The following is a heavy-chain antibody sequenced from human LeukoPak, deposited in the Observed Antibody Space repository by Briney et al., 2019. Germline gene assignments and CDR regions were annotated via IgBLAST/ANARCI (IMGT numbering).Heavy chain of an antibody. CDR3: IRYGYNLAEYSQH. CDR1: GFTFSSYA. Sequence: GRSLRLSCAASGFTFSSYAMHWVRQAPGKGLEWVAVISYDGSNKYYADSVKGRFTISRDNSKNTLYLQMNSLKTEDTAVYFCIRYGYNLAEYSQHWGQGTLVTVSS. D-gene: IGHD5-24*01. V-gene: IGHV3-30-3*01. J-gene: IGHJ1*01. CDR2: ISYDGSNK.